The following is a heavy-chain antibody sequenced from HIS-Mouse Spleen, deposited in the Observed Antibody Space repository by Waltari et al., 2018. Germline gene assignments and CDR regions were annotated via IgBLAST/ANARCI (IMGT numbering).Heavy chain of an antibody. CDR2: IYYSGST. CDR1: GGSISSSSSY. Sequence: QLQLQESGPGLVKPSETLSLTCTVSGGSISSSSSYLGWIRQPPGTGLEWIGSIYYSGSTYYNPSLKSRVTISVDTSKNQFSLKLSSVTAADTAVYYCAREIPYSSSWYDWYFDLWGRGTLVTVSS. J-gene: IGHJ2*01. D-gene: IGHD6-13*01. V-gene: IGHV4-39*07. CDR3: AREIPYSSSWYDWYFDL.